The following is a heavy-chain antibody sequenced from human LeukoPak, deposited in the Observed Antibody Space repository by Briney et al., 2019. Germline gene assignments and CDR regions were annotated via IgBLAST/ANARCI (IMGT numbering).Heavy chain of an antibody. Sequence: ASVKVSCNVSGYTFTGYYIHWVRQAPGQGLEWMGWINPNSGGTNYAQKFQGRVTMTRDTSISTAYMELSRLRSDDTAVYYCARAQVCSTTSCYSYFDYWGQGTLVTVYS. D-gene: IGHD2-2*02. CDR1: GYTFTGYY. V-gene: IGHV1-2*02. CDR3: ARAQVCSTTSCYSYFDY. J-gene: IGHJ4*02. CDR2: INPNSGGT.